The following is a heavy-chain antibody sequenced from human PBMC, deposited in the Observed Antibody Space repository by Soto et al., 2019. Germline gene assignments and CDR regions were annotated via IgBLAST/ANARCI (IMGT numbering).Heavy chain of an antibody. CDR2: INPTGVST. Sequence: ASVKVSCKSSGYTFSSYYIHWVRQAPGQGLEWMGIINPTGVSTTYAQKFQGRVTMTRDTSTSTVYIDMSSLRSEDTAVYYCVRSYDDSNGFSLYQFDYWGQGTRVT. V-gene: IGHV1-46*01. D-gene: IGHD3-22*01. CDR3: VRSYDDSNGFSLYQFDY. J-gene: IGHJ4*02. CDR1: GYTFSSYY.